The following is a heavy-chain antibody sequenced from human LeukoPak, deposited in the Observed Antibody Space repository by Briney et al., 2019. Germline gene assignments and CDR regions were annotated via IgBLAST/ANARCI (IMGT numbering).Heavy chain of an antibody. V-gene: IGHV3-9*01. D-gene: IGHD3-10*01. CDR3: ARAYLDYYYMDV. J-gene: IGHJ6*03. CDR1: GFSFDDYA. CDR2: ISWNSGSI. Sequence: GGSLRLSCAASGFSFDDYAMHWVRQAPGKGLEWVSGISWNSGSIGYADSVKGRFTISRDNAKNSLYLQMNSLRAEDTAVYYCARAYLDYYYMDVWGKGTTVTISS.